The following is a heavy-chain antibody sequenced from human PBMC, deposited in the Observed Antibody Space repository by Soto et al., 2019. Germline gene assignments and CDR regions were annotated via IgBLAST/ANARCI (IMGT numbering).Heavy chain of an antibody. D-gene: IGHD1-1*01. CDR1: GYDFTTYG. CDR3: ARGRYGDY. Sequence: QVHLVQSGAEVKKPGASVKVSCKGSGYDFTTYGITWVLQAPGQGLEWMAWISAHNGNTDYAQKLQGRVTVTRDTSTSTAYMELRSLRSDDTAVYYCARGRYGDYWGQGALGTVSS. V-gene: IGHV1-18*01. J-gene: IGHJ4*02. CDR2: ISAHNGNT.